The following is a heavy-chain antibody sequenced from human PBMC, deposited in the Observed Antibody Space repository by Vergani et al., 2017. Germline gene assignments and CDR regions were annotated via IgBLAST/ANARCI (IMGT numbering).Heavy chain of an antibody. Sequence: QVQLVESGGGLVKPGGSLRLSCAASGFTFRDYYMSWIRQAPGKGLEWVSYISSSGSTIYYADSVKGRFTISRDNAKNSLYLQMNSLRAEDTAVYYCARKHIANYYDSSGYYYRGYYYGMDVWGQGTTVTVSS. J-gene: IGHJ6*02. CDR1: GFTFRDYY. D-gene: IGHD3-22*01. CDR2: ISSSGSTI. CDR3: ARKHIANYYDSSGYYYRGYYYGMDV. V-gene: IGHV3-11*01.